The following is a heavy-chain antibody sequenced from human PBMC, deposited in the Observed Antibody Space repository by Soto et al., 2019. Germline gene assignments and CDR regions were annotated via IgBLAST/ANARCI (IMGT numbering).Heavy chain of an antibody. V-gene: IGHV3-72*01. CDR1: GFTFSDHY. CDR3: PAYSYGRVDY. CDR2: IRNKAKSYTT. Sequence: EVQLVESGGGLVQPGGSLRLSCAASGFTFSDHYMDWVRQAPGKGLEWVGRIRNKAKSYTTDHAASVKGRFTISREDSRNSVYLQMNTLKTDDTAVYYCPAYSYGRVDYWGQGTLVTVSS. J-gene: IGHJ4*02. D-gene: IGHD5-18*01.